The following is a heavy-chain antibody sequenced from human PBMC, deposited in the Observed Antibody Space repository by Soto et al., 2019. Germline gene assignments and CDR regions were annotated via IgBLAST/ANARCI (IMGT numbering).Heavy chain of an antibody. D-gene: IGHD5-12*01. Sequence: EAQLVESGGGLVQPGRPLRLYCAASGFTFDNYAMHWVRQGPGKGLEWVSGINWNSVTFDYADSVKGRFTISRDNAKNSLYLQMDSLRPEDTAFYYCARDHDEDFGYDLDYFDFWGRGTLVTVSS. CDR3: ARDHDEDFGYDLDYFDF. CDR1: GFTFDNYA. V-gene: IGHV3-9*01. J-gene: IGHJ4*02. CDR2: INWNSVTF.